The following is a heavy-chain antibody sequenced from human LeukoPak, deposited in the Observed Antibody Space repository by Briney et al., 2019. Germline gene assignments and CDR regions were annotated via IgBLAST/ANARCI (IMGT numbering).Heavy chain of an antibody. CDR3: AREGLDY. Sequence: APVKVSCKASGYSFSNYDINWVRQATGQGLEWMGYLNPNSGNSGYAQKFQGRVTITTDTSISTAYMELSSLRSEDTAVYYCAREGLDYWGQGTLVTVSS. J-gene: IGHJ4*02. V-gene: IGHV1-8*03. CDR1: GYSFSNYD. CDR2: LNPNSGNS.